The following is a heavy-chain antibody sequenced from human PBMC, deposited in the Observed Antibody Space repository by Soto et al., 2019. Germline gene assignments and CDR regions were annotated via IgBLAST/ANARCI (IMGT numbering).Heavy chain of an antibody. V-gene: IGHV3-30-3*01. CDR3: ASDCPTVTTTGGHNYYDGMDV. Sequence: QVQLVESGGGVVQPGRSLRLSCAASGFTFSSYAMHWVRQAPGKGLEWVAVISYDGSNKYYADSVKGRFTISRDNSKNTLYLQMIRLRAEDTAVYYCASDCPTVTTTGGHNYYDGMDVWGQGTTVTVSS. J-gene: IGHJ6*01. CDR1: GFTFSSYA. CDR2: ISYDGSNK. D-gene: IGHD4-4*01.